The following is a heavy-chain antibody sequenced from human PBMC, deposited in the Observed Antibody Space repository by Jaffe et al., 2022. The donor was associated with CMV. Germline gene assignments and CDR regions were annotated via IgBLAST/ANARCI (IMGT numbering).Heavy chain of an antibody. Sequence: QVQLQQWGAGLLKPSETLSLTCAVYGGSFSGYYWSWIRQPPGKGLEWIGEINHSGSTNYNPSLKSRVTISVDTSKNQFSLKLSSVTAADTAVYYCARASPYYDYVWGSYPEIPYYYYYMDVWGKGTTVTVSS. CDR2: INHSGST. V-gene: IGHV4-34*01. J-gene: IGHJ6*03. CDR3: ARASPYYDYVWGSYPEIPYYYYYMDV. D-gene: IGHD3-16*02. CDR1: GGSFSGYY.